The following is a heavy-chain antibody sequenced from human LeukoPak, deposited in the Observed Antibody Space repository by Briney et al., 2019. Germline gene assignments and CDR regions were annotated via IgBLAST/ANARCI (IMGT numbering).Heavy chain of an antibody. V-gene: IGHV1-8*01. Sequence: ASVKVSCKASGYTFTSYDINWVRQATGQGLEWMGWMKPNSGNTGYAQKFQGRVTMTRNTSISTAYMELSSLRSEDTAVYYCARGRRYYYDSSGYYANWFDPWGQGTLVTVSS. J-gene: IGHJ5*02. CDR1: GYTFTSYD. D-gene: IGHD3-22*01. CDR2: MKPNSGNT. CDR3: ARGRRYYYDSSGYYANWFDP.